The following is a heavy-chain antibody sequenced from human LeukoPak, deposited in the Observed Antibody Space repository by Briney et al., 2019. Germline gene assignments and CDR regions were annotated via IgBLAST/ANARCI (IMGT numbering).Heavy chain of an antibody. V-gene: IGHV3-9*01. CDR3: AKDISYDSTNPKGYFDY. Sequence: GGSLRLSCAASGFNFSTYGMHWVRQAPGKGLEWVSGISWNSGSIGYADSVKGRFTISRDNAKNSLYLQMNSLRAEDTALYYCAKDISYDSTNPKGYFDYWGQGTLVTVSS. CDR2: ISWNSGSI. D-gene: IGHD3-22*01. J-gene: IGHJ4*02. CDR1: GFNFSTYG.